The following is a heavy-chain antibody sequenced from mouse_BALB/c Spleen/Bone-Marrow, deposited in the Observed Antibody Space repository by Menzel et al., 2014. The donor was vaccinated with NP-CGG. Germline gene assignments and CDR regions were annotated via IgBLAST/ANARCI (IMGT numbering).Heavy chain of an antibody. CDR1: GYVFSTYW. D-gene: IGHD1-1*01. CDR2: IYPGGGDT. Sequence: VQLQQSGAELVRPGSSVKISCKASGYVFSTYWMHWVKQRPGQGLEWIGQIYPGGGDTNYNGKFKGTATLTADKSSSTAYMQLSSLTSEDSAVYFCARSGYGSSYDYWGQGTTLTVSS. CDR3: ARSGYGSSYDY. J-gene: IGHJ2*01. V-gene: IGHV1-80*01.